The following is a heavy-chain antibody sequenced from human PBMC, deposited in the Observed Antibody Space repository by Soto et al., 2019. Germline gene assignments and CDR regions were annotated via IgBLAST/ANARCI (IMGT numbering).Heavy chain of an antibody. V-gene: IGHV2-5*01. CDR2: VYWTDDK. CDR1: GFSLSTSGVG. Sequence: QITLKEPGPTLVKPTQTLTLTCTFSGFSLSTSGVGVGWIRQPPGKALEWLALVYWTDDKRYSPSLNIRLTITKDTSKNQGVLTMTNMDPVDTATYYCTHFRGRSGRSNDRPFNYWGQGTLVTVSS. D-gene: IGHD2-15*01. J-gene: IGHJ4*02. CDR3: THFRGRSGRSNDRPFNY.